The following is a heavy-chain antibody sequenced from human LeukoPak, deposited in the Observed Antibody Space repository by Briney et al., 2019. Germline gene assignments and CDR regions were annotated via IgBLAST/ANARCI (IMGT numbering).Heavy chain of an antibody. D-gene: IGHD3-16*01. CDR1: GGSISSYY. CDR3: ARGRYGWLPFDY. Sequence: SETLSLTCTVSGGSISSYYWSRIRQPPGKGLEWIGYIYYSGSTNYNPSLKSRVTISVDTTKNQFTLKLSSVTAADTAVYYCARGRYGWLPFDYWGQGTLVTVSS. J-gene: IGHJ4*02. V-gene: IGHV4-59*01. CDR2: IYYSGST.